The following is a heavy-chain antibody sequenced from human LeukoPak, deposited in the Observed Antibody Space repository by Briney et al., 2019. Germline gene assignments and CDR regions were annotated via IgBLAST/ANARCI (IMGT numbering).Heavy chain of an antibody. V-gene: IGHV4-59*07. J-gene: IGHJ3*02. D-gene: IGHD3-9*01. Sequence: SDTLSLTCTVSGGSISSYYWSWIRQPPAKGLEWIGYIYYSGSTNYNPSLKSRVTISVDTSKNQFSLKLSSVTAADTAVYYCARVFYDILSPGVGFDIWGQGTMVTVSS. CDR2: IYYSGST. CDR1: GGSISSYY. CDR3: ARVFYDILSPGVGFDI.